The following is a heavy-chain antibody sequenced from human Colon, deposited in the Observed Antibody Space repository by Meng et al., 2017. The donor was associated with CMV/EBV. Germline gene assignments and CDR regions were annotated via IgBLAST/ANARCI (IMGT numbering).Heavy chain of an antibody. CDR2: IEISVRATDI. V-gene: IGHV3-21*01. J-gene: IGHJ3*02. CDR1: GFSFSNYR. Sequence: GGSLRLSCAAFGFSFSNYRMNWVRQAPGKALEWVSSIEISVRATDIDYADAVKGRFTVSRDNAKNSLSLQMSSLRAEDTGLYYCARDRGVVHHDAFDIWGRGTTVTVSS. CDR3: ARDRGVVHHDAFDI. D-gene: IGHD2-15*01.